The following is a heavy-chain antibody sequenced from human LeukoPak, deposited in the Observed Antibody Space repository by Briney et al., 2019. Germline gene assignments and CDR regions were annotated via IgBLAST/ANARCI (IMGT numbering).Heavy chain of an antibody. CDR2: ISSSGSTI. Sequence: PGGSLRLSCAPSGFTFSSYEMNWVRQAPGKGLEWVSYISSSGSTIYYADSVKGRFTISRDNAKNSLYLQMNSLRAEDTAVYYCAREYSSSWYPYFDYWGQGTLVTVSS. J-gene: IGHJ4*02. CDR1: GFTFSSYE. V-gene: IGHV3-48*03. D-gene: IGHD6-13*01. CDR3: AREYSSSWYPYFDY.